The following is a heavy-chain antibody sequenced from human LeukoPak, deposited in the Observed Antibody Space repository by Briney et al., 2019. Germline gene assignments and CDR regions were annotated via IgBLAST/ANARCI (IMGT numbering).Heavy chain of an antibody. CDR3: ARVNDYVWGSYRYFDY. D-gene: IGHD3-16*02. V-gene: IGHV4-59*01. J-gene: IGHJ4*02. CDR1: GGSISSYY. Sequence: SQTLSLTCTVSGGSISSYYWSWIRQPPGKGLEWIGYIYYSGSTNYNPSLKSRVTISVDTSKNQFSLKLSSVTAADTAVYYCARVNDYVWGSYRYFDYWGQGTLVTVSS. CDR2: IYYSGST.